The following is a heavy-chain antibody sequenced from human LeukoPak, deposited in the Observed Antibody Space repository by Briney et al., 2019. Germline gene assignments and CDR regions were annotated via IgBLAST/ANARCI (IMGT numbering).Heavy chain of an antibody. CDR1: GFTFSDYY. CDR2: ISSSGNTI. CDR3: AREAYDLDYFDY. J-gene: IGHJ4*02. Sequence: GGSLRLSCAASGFTFSDYYMSWIRQAPGKGLEWVSYISSSGNTIYYADSVKGRFTTSRDNAKNSLYLQMNSLRADDTAVYYCAREAYDLDYFDYWGQGTLVTVSS. V-gene: IGHV3-11*04. D-gene: IGHD5-12*01.